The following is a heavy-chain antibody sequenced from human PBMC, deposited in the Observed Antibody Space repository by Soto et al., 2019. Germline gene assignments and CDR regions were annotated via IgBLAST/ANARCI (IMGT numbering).Heavy chain of an antibody. V-gene: IGHV1-2*04. CDR2: INPNSGGT. D-gene: IGHD3-10*01. J-gene: IGHJ6*02. CDR1: GYTFTGYY. CDR3: ARDRLRGFGELLYYYYGMDV. Sequence: ASVKVSCKASGYTFTGYYMHWVRQAPGQGLEWMGWINPNSGGTNYAQKFQGWVTMTRDTSISTAYMELSRLRSDDTAVYSCARDRLRGFGELLYYYYGMDVWGQGPTVTVSS.